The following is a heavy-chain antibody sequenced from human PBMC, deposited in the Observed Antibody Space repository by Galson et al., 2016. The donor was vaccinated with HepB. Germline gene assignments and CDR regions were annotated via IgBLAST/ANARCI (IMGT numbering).Heavy chain of an antibody. J-gene: IGHJ4*02. CDR2: IYYSGNT. D-gene: IGHD6-19*01. Sequence: SETLSLTCSVSGGSIHNYYWTWIRQSPGKGLEWIGNIYYSGNTNNNHPLKSHVTISLDTSKNQFSLKLSSMAAADTAVYYWARGSNLSNSGWFKVALDYWGQGTLVTVSS. CDR1: GGSIHNYY. V-gene: IGHV4-59*01. CDR3: ARGSNLSNSGWFKVALDY.